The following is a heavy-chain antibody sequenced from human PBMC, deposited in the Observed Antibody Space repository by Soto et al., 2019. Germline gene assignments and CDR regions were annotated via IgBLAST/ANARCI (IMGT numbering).Heavy chain of an antibody. CDR1: GFTFSSYA. J-gene: IGHJ4*02. V-gene: IGHV3-23*01. CDR2: ISGSGGST. Sequence: EVQLLESGGGLVQPGGSLRLSCAASGFTFSSYAMSWVRQAPGKGLEWVSAISGSGGSTYYADSVKGRFTISRDNSKNTMYLQMNSLRVEDTAVYYCAKDLLGTRSFDYWGQGTLVTVFS. D-gene: IGHD1-1*01. CDR3: AKDLLGTRSFDY.